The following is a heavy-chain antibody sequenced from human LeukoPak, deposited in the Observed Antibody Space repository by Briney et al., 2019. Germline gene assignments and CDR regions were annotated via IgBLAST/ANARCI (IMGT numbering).Heavy chain of an antibody. CDR1: GYTFTSYG. CDR2: ISAYNGNT. D-gene: IGHD1-7*01. Sequence: ASVKVSCKASGYTFTSYGISWVRQAPGQGLEWMGWISAYNGNTNYAQKLQGRVTMTTDTSTSTAYMELSSLRSEDTAVYYCARVSRLELPEPVYYYYMDVWGKGTTVTVSS. V-gene: IGHV1-18*01. J-gene: IGHJ6*03. CDR3: ARVSRLELPEPVYYYYMDV.